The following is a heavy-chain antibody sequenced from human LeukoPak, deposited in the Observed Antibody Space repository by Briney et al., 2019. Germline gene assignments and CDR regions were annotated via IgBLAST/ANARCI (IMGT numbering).Heavy chain of an antibody. CDR1: GFTFRTYW. V-gene: IGHV3-74*01. D-gene: IGHD3-22*01. CDR3: ARAPSEIGGYYPEYFRH. Sequence: PGWSLRLSCAPSGFTFRTYWMHWVRQAPGKRLVCVSRIKSDGSTNYPDTVNGRLTISRDNPKNAESPQINSLKAYDPGMHYCARAPSEIGGYYPEYFRHWGQGSLVTVSS. CDR2: IKSDGST. J-gene: IGHJ1*01.